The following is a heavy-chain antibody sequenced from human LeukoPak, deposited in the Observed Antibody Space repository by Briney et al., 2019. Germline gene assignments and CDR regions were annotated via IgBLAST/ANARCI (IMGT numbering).Heavy chain of an antibody. CDR1: GGSISSYY. D-gene: IGHD3-22*01. CDR3: ARQDSSGYFNWFDP. Sequence: SETLSLTCTVSGGSISSYYWSWIRQPPGKGLEWIGYIYYSGSTNYNPSLKSRVTISVDTSKNQFSLKLSSVTAADTAVYYCARQDSSGYFNWFDPWGQGTLVTVSS. V-gene: IGHV4-59*01. CDR2: IYYSGST. J-gene: IGHJ5*02.